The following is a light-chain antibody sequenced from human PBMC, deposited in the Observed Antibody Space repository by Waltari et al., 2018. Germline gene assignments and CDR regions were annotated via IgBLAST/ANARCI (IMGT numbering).Light chain of an antibody. CDR3: QAWDSGTV. J-gene: IGLJ3*02. Sequence: SRELTPPPPVSVSPGQPPSIPCPGDDLDNIYAHWYQQKPGRSPVLVIHQNNKRPPGIPDRFSGSKSGKTATLTISGTQAMDEADYYCQAWDSGTVFGGGTKLTVL. CDR1: DLDNIY. V-gene: IGLV3-1*01. CDR2: QNN.